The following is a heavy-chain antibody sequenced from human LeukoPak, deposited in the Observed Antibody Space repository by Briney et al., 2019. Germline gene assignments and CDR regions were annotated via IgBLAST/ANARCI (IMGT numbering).Heavy chain of an antibody. D-gene: IGHD6-13*01. Sequence: PSETLSLTCSVSGGSISSGYYYWSWIRQHPGRGLEWIGYIFYSGSTYYNPSLKSRLIISADTSQNQFSLRLTSVTAADTAVYYCARGKMTDAGTFLDFDPWGQGTLVTVSP. CDR3: ARGKMTDAGTFLDFDP. CDR1: GGSISSGYYY. CDR2: IFYSGST. J-gene: IGHJ5*02. V-gene: IGHV4-31*03.